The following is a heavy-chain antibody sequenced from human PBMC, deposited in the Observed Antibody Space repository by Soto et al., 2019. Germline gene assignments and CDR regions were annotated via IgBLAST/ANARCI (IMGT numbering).Heavy chain of an antibody. Sequence: GESLKISCQGSGYSFTNYWINWVLQMPWKGLEWMGKIDSSDSYTIYSPSFQGHVTFSADKSINTAYLQWSSLEASDTAIYYCARQDSGSESYYLWFDPWGPGTQVTVSS. J-gene: IGHJ5*02. V-gene: IGHV5-10-1*01. D-gene: IGHD3-10*01. CDR3: ARQDSGSESYYLWFDP. CDR2: IDSSDSYT. CDR1: GYSFTNYW.